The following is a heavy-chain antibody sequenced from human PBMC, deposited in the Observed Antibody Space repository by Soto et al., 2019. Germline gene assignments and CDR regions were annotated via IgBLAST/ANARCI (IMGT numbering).Heavy chain of an antibody. J-gene: IGHJ3*02. V-gene: IGHV4-59*01. CDR3: ARAVIVVADYAFDI. CDR1: GGSISSYY. D-gene: IGHD3-22*01. Sequence: QVQLQESGPGLVKPSETLSLTCTVSGGSISSYYWSWIRQPPGKGLEWIGYIYYSGSTNYNPSLKSRVTISVDTSKNQFCLKLSSVTAADTAVYYCARAVIVVADYAFDIWGQGTMVTVSS. CDR2: IYYSGST.